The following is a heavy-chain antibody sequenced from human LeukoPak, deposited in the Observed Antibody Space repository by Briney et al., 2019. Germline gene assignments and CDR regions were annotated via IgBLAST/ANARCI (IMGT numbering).Heavy chain of an antibody. CDR1: GFTFSSYS. D-gene: IGHD6-19*01. Sequence: GGSLRLSCAASGFTFSSYSMNWVRQAPGKGLEWVSSISSSSSYIYYADSVKGRFTISRDNAKNSLYLQMNSLRAEDTAVCYCARDVRVAGAIDYWGQGTLVTVSS. J-gene: IGHJ4*02. V-gene: IGHV3-21*01. CDR2: ISSSSSYI. CDR3: ARDVRVAGAIDY.